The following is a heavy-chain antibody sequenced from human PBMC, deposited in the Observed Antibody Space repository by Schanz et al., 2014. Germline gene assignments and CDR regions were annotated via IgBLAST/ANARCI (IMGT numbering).Heavy chain of an antibody. V-gene: IGHV3-23*04. CDR1: GFTFSSYA. J-gene: IGHJ4*02. Sequence: EVQLVESGGGLVQPGGSLRLSCAASGFTFSSYAMSWVRQAPGKGLEWVSAISGSGGETYYADSVKGRFTISRDNSKNTLYLQMNSLRAEDTAVDYCAKVRYSSGWRGDYFDEWGQGTLVTVAS. D-gene: IGHD6-25*01. CDR3: AKVRYSSGWRGDYFDE. CDR2: ISGSGGET.